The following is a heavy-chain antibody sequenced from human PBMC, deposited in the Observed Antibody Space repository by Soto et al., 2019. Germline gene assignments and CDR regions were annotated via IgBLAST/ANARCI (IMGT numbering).Heavy chain of an antibody. CDR1: GYSFNNYL. Sequence: GASVKVSCKASGYSFNNYLISWVRQAPGQGPEWVGWISADNGNTNYGQKFLGRVTITTDTSTSTAYMELSSLRSEDTAVYYCARSTPITMIVVPTGAFDIWGQGTMVTVSS. V-gene: IGHV1-18*01. J-gene: IGHJ3*02. CDR2: ISADNGNT. D-gene: IGHD3-22*01. CDR3: ARSTPITMIVVPTGAFDI.